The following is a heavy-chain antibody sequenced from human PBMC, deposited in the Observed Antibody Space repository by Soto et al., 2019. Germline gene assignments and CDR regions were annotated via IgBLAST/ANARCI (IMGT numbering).Heavy chain of an antibody. CDR3: ARGSGTVAY. CDR2: ITSSGSTI. Sequence: QVQLVESGGGLVKPGGSLRLSCAVSGFIFSDYDMNWVGQAPGKGLEWVSYITSSGSTIHYADSVKGRFTVSRDNGKNSLYLQMHSLRAEDTAVYYCARGSGTVAYWGQGTLVTVSS. D-gene: IGHD1-7*01. CDR1: GFIFSDYD. V-gene: IGHV3-11*01. J-gene: IGHJ4*02.